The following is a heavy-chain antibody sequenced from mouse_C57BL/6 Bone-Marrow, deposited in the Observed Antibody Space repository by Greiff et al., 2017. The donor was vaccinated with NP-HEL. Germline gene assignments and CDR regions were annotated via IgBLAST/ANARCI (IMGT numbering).Heavy chain of an antibody. V-gene: IGHV1-82*01. D-gene: IGHD1-1*01. CDR1: GYAFSSSW. Sequence: VQGVESGPELVKPGASVKISCKASGYAFSSSWMNWVKQRPGKGLEWIGRIYPGDGDTNYNGKFKGKATLTADKSSSTAYMQLSSLTSEDSAVYFCARRGTYYGSRNYAMDYWGQGTSVTVSS. CDR3: ARRGTYYGSRNYAMDY. CDR2: IYPGDGDT. J-gene: IGHJ4*01.